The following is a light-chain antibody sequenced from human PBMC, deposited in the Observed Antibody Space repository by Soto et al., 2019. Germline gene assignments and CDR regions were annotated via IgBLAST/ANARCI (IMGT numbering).Light chain of an antibody. J-gene: IGKJ1*01. Sequence: DLHMTQSPSTLSSSFGDRVTITCRVSQSIDNWLAWYQQKPGKVPNLLIYKASSLQSGVQSRFSGSGSGTEFTLTIRTLHPDDFATYYCKQYKTYRTCGQGTKVDIK. CDR3: KQYKTYRT. CDR1: QSIDNW. V-gene: IGKV1-5*03. CDR2: KAS.